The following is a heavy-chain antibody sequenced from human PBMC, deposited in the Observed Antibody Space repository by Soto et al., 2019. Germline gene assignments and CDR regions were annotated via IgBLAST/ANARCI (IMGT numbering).Heavy chain of an antibody. D-gene: IGHD3-3*01. Sequence: GGSLRLSCAASGFTFSSYAMHWVRQAPGKGLERVAVISYDGSNKYYADSVKGRFTISRDNSKNTLYLQMNSLRAEDTAVYYCAKAITIFGVATPDYYYGMDVWGQGTTVTVSS. CDR2: ISYDGSNK. V-gene: IGHV3-30-3*01. J-gene: IGHJ6*02. CDR1: GFTFSSYA. CDR3: AKAITIFGVATPDYYYGMDV.